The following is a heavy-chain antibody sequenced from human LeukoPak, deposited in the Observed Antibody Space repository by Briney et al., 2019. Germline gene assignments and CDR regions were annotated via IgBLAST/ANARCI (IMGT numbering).Heavy chain of an antibody. CDR1: GGSISSSSYY. J-gene: IGHJ4*02. Sequence: PSETLSLTCTVSGGSISSSSYYWSWIRQPPGKGLEWIGYIYYSGSTNYNPSLKSRVTISVDTSKNQFSLKLSSVTAADTAVYYCARVGATRLFDYWGQGTLVTVSS. CDR3: ARVGATRLFDY. CDR2: IYYSGST. D-gene: IGHD1-26*01. V-gene: IGHV4-61*01.